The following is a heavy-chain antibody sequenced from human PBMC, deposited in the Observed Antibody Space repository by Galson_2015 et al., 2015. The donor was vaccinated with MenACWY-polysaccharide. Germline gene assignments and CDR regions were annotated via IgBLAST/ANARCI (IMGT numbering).Heavy chain of an antibody. CDR3: ASVYYDSSDYYGDFYY. CDR2: ISSRSGTI. V-gene: IGHV3-48*01. CDR1: GFTFSRYS. Sequence: SLRLSCAASGFTFSRYSMNWVRQAPGKGLEWVSYISSRSGTIYYAASVKGRFTISRDNAKNSLYLQMNSLRAEDTAVYYCASVYYDSSDYYGDFYYWGQGTLVTVSS. D-gene: IGHD3-22*01. J-gene: IGHJ4*02.